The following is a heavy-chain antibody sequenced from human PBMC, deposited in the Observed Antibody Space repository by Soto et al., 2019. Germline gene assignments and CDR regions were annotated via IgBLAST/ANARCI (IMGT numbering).Heavy chain of an antibody. CDR1: GYTFTSCY. Sequence: ASVKVSCKASGYTFTSCYMHWVRQAPGQGLEWMGIINPSGGSTSYAQKFQGRVTMTRDTSTSTVYMELSSLRSEDTAVYYCARETRSAVAGDFFYYYGMDVWGQGTTVTVSS. D-gene: IGHD6-19*01. CDR3: ARETRSAVAGDFFYYYGMDV. V-gene: IGHV1-46*01. CDR2: INPSGGST. J-gene: IGHJ6*02.